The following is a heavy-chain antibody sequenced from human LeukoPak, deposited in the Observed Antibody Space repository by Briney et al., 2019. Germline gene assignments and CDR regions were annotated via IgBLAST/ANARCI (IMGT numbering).Heavy chain of an antibody. CDR3: AKDFIAAYCGGDCYDYFDY. V-gene: IGHV3-23*01. J-gene: IGHJ4*02. CDR2: ISGSGGST. CDR1: GFTFSSYA. Sequence: GGSLRLSCAASGFTFSSYAMSWVRQAPGKGLEWVSAISGSGGSTYYADSVKGRFTISRDNSKNTLYLQMNSLRAEDTAVYYCAKDFIAAYCGGDCYDYFDYWGQGTLVTVSS. D-gene: IGHD2-21*02.